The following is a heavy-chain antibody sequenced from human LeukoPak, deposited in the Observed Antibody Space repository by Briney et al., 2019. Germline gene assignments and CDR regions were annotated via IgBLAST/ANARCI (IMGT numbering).Heavy chain of an antibody. D-gene: IGHD2-2*02. J-gene: IGHJ4*02. CDR1: GFTFSSYG. V-gene: IGHV3-33*06. CDR2: IWYDGSNK. CDR3: AKGLGYCSSTSCYTGFDY. Sequence: GGSLRLSCAASGFTFSSYGTHWVRQAAGKGLEWVAVIWYDGSNKYYADSVKGRFTISRDNSKNTLYLQMNSLRAEDTAVYYCAKGLGYCSSTSCYTGFDYWGQGTLVTVSS.